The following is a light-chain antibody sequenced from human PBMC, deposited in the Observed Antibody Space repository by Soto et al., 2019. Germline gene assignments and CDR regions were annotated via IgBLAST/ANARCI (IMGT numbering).Light chain of an antibody. Sequence: QSVLTQPASVSGAPGQSITISCTCTSGDIGGYNDVSWYQQHPGKAPQVLIFEVTYRPYGISDRFSGSKSGNVASLTISGLQAEDEADYYCCSYRSGSAPYYVFGTGTKVTVL. CDR3: CSYRSGSAPYYV. V-gene: IGLV2-14*01. CDR2: EVT. CDR1: SGDIGGYND. J-gene: IGLJ1*01.